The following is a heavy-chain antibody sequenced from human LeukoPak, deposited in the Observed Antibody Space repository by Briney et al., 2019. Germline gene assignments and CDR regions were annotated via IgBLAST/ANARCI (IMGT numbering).Heavy chain of an antibody. D-gene: IGHD3-3*01. V-gene: IGHV1-24*01. J-gene: IGHJ4*02. CDR1: GYTLTELS. CDR3: ATARTLRFLDFDY. Sequence: GASVKVSCKVSGYTLTELSMHWVRQAPGKGREWRGGFHPEDGETIYAQKFQGRVTMTEATSTDTAYMELSSLRSEDTAVYYCATARTLRFLDFDYWGQGTLVTVSS. CDR2: FHPEDGET.